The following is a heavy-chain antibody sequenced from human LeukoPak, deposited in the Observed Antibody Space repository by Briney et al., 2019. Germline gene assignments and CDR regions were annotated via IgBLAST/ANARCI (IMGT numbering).Heavy chain of an antibody. CDR2: IYYGGST. CDR1: GGSISSYY. CDR3: ASGRSSSVDY. V-gene: IGHV4-59*12. D-gene: IGHD6-6*01. J-gene: IGHJ4*02. Sequence: ASETLSLTCTVSGGSISSYYWSWIRQPPGKGLEWIGYIYYGGSTNYNPSLKSRVTISVDKSKNQFSPKLSSVTAADTAVYYCASGRSSSVDYWGQGTLVTVSS.